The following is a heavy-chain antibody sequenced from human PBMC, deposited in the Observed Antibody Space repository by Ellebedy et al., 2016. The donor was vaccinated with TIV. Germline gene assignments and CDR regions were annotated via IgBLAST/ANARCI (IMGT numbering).Heavy chain of an antibody. J-gene: IGHJ4*02. CDR3: ARDRVRWQQLVLSY. CDR2: INPNSGGT. Sequence: ASVKVSXKASGYTFTSYYMHWVRQAPGQGLEWMGWINPNSGGTNYAQKFQGRVTMTRDTSISTAYMELSRLRSDDTAVYYCARDRVRWQQLVLSYWGQGTLVTVSS. V-gene: IGHV1-2*02. D-gene: IGHD6-13*01. CDR1: GYTFTSYY.